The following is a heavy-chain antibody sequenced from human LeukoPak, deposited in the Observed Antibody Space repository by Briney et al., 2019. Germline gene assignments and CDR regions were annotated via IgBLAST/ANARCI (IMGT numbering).Heavy chain of an antibody. J-gene: IGHJ4*02. CDR1: GYTLTELS. CDR2: FDPEDGEA. CDR3: ATGSQVIDYFDY. Sequence: GASVKVSCKVSGYTLTELSMHWVRQAPGKGLEWMGGFDPEDGEAIYAQKFQGRVTMTEDTSTDTAYMELSSLRSEDTAVYYCATGSQVIDYFDYWGQGTLVTVSS. D-gene: IGHD3-16*02. V-gene: IGHV1-24*01.